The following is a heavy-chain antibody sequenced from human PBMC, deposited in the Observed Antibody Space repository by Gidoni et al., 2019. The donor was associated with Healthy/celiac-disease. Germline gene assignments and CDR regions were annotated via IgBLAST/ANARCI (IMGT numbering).Heavy chain of an antibody. CDR3: AREGTLYYYGMDV. J-gene: IGHJ6*02. CDR1: GFTFSSYW. Sequence: EVQLVESGGGLVQPGVSLRLSCAASGFTFSSYWMSWVRQAPGKGLEWVDNIKQDGSEKYYVDSVKGRFTISRDNAKNSLYLQMNSLRAEDTAVYYCAREGTLYYYGMDVWGQGTTVTVSS. CDR2: IKQDGSEK. D-gene: IGHD1-1*01. V-gene: IGHV3-7*01.